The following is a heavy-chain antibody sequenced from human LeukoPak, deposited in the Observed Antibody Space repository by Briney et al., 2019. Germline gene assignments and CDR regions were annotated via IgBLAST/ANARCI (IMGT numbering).Heavy chain of an antibody. CDR3: ARDGTAMVPY. CDR1: GGTFSSYA. D-gene: IGHD5-18*01. J-gene: IGHJ4*02. Sequence: SVKVSCKASGGTFSSYAISWVRQAPGQGLEWMGRIIPIFGIANYAQKFQGRVTITADKSTSTAYMELSSLKSEDTAVYYCARDGTAMVPYWGQGTLVTVSS. CDR2: IIPIFGIA. V-gene: IGHV1-69*04.